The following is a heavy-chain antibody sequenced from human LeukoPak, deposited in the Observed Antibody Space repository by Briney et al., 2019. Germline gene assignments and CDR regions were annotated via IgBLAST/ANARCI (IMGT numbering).Heavy chain of an antibody. V-gene: IGHV4-59*01. J-gene: IGHJ4*02. CDR2: IYYSGST. D-gene: IGHD5-18*01. Sequence: SETLSLTCTVSGDSISSSYWSWIRQTPGKGLEWIGYIYYSGSTNYNPSLKSRVTISVGTSKNQFSLKLSSVTAADTAVYYCARGDVDTVINYWGQGTLVTVTS. CDR1: GDSISSSY. CDR3: ARGDVDTVINY.